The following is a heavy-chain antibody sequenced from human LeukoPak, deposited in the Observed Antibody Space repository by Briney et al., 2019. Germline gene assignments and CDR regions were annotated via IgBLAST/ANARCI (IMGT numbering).Heavy chain of an antibody. CDR1: GFTVSSNY. Sequence: GGSLRLSCAASGFTVSSNYMSWVRQAPGKGLEWVAVISYDGSNKYYADSVKGRFTISRDNSKNTLYLQMNSLRAEDTAVYYCAKDIRTMVRGVTNYYYYYGMDVWGQGTTVTVSS. V-gene: IGHV3-30*18. D-gene: IGHD3-10*01. CDR3: AKDIRTMVRGVTNYYYYYGMDV. J-gene: IGHJ6*02. CDR2: ISYDGSNK.